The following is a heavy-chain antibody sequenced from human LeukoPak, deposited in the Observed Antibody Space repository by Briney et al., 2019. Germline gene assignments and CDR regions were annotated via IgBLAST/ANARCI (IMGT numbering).Heavy chain of an antibody. CDR2: IRSDGSHE. V-gene: IGHV3-30*02. J-gene: IGHJ4*02. Sequence: GGSLRLSCAASGFTFGSYGIHWVRQAPGKGLEWVAFIRSDGSHEYYAASVRGRVTFSRDKSKNTLYLQMNSLRPEDAALYYCATDPLRQGGGLDSWGQGALVTVSS. CDR3: ATDPLRQGGGLDS. D-gene: IGHD1-26*01. CDR1: GFTFGSYG.